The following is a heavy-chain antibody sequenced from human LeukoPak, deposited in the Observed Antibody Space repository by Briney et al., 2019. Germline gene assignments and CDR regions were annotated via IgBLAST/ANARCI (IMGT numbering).Heavy chain of an antibody. CDR1: GFSLRTGGVG. Sequence: SGPTQMQPTQTLTLTYTFSGFSLRTGGVGLGWIRQPPGKALEWLVLLYWYDDKRYSPSVKSRLTIAKDTSKNQVVLTVPNMDPGDTATYYCAHYDLEAAGRFDRWGQGSLVSDCS. J-gene: IGHJ5*02. CDR2: LYWYDDK. V-gene: IGHV2-5*01. D-gene: IGHD6-13*01. CDR3: AHYDLEAAGRFDR.